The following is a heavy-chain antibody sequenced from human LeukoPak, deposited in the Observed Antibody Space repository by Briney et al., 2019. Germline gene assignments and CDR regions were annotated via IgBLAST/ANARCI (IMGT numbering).Heavy chain of an antibody. D-gene: IGHD3-22*01. V-gene: IGHV1-24*01. CDR1: GYTLTELS. Sequence: ASVRVSCKVSGYTLTELSMHWVRQAPGKGLEWMGGFDPEDGETIYAQKFQGRVTMTEDTSTDTAYMELSSLRSGDTAVYYCATDRDWYGSSGYYFDYWGQGTLVTVSS. CDR3: ATDRDWYGSSGYYFDY. CDR2: FDPEDGET. J-gene: IGHJ4*02.